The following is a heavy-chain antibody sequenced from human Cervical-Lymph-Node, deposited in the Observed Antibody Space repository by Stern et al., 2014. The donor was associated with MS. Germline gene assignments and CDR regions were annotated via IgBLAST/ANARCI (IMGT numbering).Heavy chain of an antibody. CDR2: INAGNGNT. Sequence: QVQLVQSGAEVKKPGASVKVSCKASGYTFTSYAMHWVRQAPRQRLARMGWINAGNGNTKYSQKFQGRVTITRYTSASTAYMELSSLRSEDTAVYYCARGGGYYGRYAFDIWGQGTMVTVSS. D-gene: IGHD3-10*01. CDR3: ARGGGYYGRYAFDI. CDR1: GYTFTSYA. J-gene: IGHJ3*02. V-gene: IGHV1-3*01.